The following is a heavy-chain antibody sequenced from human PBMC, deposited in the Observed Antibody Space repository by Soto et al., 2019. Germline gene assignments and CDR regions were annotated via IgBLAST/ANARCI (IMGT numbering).Heavy chain of an antibody. CDR1: GGSISSGDYY. D-gene: IGHD3-22*01. Sequence: SETLSLTCTFSGGSISSGDYYLSWIRQPPGKGLEWIGYIYYSGSTNYNPSLKSRVTISVDTSKNQFSLKLSSVTAADTAVYYCASVRDYDSSGYTFDYWGQGTLVTVSS. CDR2: IYYSGST. J-gene: IGHJ4*02. V-gene: IGHV4-61*08. CDR3: ASVRDYDSSGYTFDY.